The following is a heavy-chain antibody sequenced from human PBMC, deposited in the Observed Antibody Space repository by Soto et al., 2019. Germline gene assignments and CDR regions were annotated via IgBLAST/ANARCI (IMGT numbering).Heavy chain of an antibody. V-gene: IGHV3-48*01. CDR2: ISSSSSTI. J-gene: IGHJ5*02. CDR3: XXXXYSSSWYGGDNWFDP. Sequence: GGSLRLSCAASGFTFSSYSMNWVRQAPGKGLEWVSYISSSSSTIYYADSVKGRFTISRXXXXXXXXXXXXXXXXEDXXXXXXXXXXYSSSWYGGDNWFDPWGQGTLVTVSS. D-gene: IGHD6-13*01. CDR1: GFTFSSYS.